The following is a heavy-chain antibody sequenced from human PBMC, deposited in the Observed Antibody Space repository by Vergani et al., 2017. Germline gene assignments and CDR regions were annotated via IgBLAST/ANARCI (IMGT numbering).Heavy chain of an antibody. CDR1: GLTFSDSA. J-gene: IGHJ6*04. V-gene: IGHV3-73*02. Sequence: EVHLVESGGGLVQPGESLKLSCATSGLTFSDSAIHWVRQTAGKGLEWIGRIRDKAYNYATVYAVSVKGRFTNSRDDSKKTAYLQVNGLTTEDTAVYYCFYDFWAGYDSGNVWGKGTTVTVSS. CDR3: FYDFWAGYDSGNV. D-gene: IGHD3/OR15-3a*01. CDR2: IRDKAYNYAT.